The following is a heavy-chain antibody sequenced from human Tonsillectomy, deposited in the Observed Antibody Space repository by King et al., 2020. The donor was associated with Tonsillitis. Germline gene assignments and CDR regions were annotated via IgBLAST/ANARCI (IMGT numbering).Heavy chain of an antibody. Sequence: VQLVESGGGLVKPGGSLRLSCAASGFTFSSYSMNWVRQAPGKGLEWVSSISSSSSYIYYADSVKGRFPISRDNAKNSLYLQMNSLRAEDTAVYYCARGAYYDFWSGYAFDIWGQGTMVTVSA. J-gene: IGHJ3*02. CDR3: ARGAYYDFWSGYAFDI. D-gene: IGHD3-3*01. CDR1: GFTFSSYS. CDR2: ISSSSSYI. V-gene: IGHV3-21*01.